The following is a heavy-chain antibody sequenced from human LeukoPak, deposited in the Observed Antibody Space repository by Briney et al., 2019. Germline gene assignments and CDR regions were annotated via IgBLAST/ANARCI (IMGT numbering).Heavy chain of an antibody. CDR3: ARARWQQPYDY. Sequence: SETLSLTCTVSSGSISSYSWSWIRQPPGKGLEWIGYIYYSGSTNYNPSLKSRVTISVDTSKNQFSLKLSSVTAADTAVYYCARARWQQPYDYWGQGTLVTVSS. J-gene: IGHJ4*02. V-gene: IGHV4-59*01. CDR2: IYYSGST. D-gene: IGHD6-13*01. CDR1: SGSISSYS.